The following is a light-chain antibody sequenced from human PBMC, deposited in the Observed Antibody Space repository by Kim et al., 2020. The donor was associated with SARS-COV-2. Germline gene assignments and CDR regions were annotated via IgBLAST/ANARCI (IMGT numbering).Light chain of an antibody. CDR2: GAS. Sequence: SGSPGERATLSCRASQSVSSNLAWYQQKPGQAPRLLIYGASTRATGFPARFSGSGSGTEFTLTISSLQSEDFAVYYCQQYNNWPYTFGQGTKLEI. CDR3: QQYNNWPYT. V-gene: IGKV3-15*01. CDR1: QSVSSN. J-gene: IGKJ2*01.